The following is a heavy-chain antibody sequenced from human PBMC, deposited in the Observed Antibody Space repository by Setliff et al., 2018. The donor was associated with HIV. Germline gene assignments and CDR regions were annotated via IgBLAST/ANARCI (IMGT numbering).Heavy chain of an antibody. D-gene: IGHD3-16*02. J-gene: IGHJ4*02. V-gene: IGHV1-2*02. CDR1: GYTFDAKY. Sequence: ASVKVSCKTSGYTFDAKYIHWARQAPGQGLEWMGWINPNSGGTNYARKFQGRVTMTRDTSISTAYMELNSLRSDDTAVYYCARAYYDSVWGSHRYRFYYFDYWGQGSLVTVSS. CDR3: ARAYYDSVWGSHRYRFYYFDY. CDR2: INPNSGGT.